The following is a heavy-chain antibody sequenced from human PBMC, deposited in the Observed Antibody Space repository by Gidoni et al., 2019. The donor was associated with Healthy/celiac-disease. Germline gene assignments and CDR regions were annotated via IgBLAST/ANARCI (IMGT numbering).Heavy chain of an antibody. J-gene: IGHJ5*02. Sequence: EVQLVESGGGLVKPGGSLRLSCAASVFTFSNAWMSWVRQAPGKGLEWVGRIKSKTDGGTTDYAAPVKGRFTISRDDSKNTLYLQMNSLKTEDTAVYYCTTKYCSGGSCYRGQFDPWGQGTLVTVSS. CDR2: IKSKTDGGTT. CDR1: VFTFSNAW. D-gene: IGHD2-15*01. V-gene: IGHV3-15*01. CDR3: TTKYCSGGSCYRGQFDP.